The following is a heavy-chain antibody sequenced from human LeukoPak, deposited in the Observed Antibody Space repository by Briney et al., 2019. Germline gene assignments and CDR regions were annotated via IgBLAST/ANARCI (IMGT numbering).Heavy chain of an antibody. CDR3: ARDSEEWELLGAFDI. J-gene: IGHJ3*02. CDR2: IYYSGST. D-gene: IGHD1-26*01. V-gene: IGHV4-59*01. CDR1: GGSISSYY. Sequence: SETLSLTCTVSGGSISSYYWSWIRQPPGKGLEWIGYIYYSGSTNYNPSLKSRVTISVDTSKNQFSLKLSSVTAADTAVYYCARDSEEWELLGAFDIWGQGTMVTVSS.